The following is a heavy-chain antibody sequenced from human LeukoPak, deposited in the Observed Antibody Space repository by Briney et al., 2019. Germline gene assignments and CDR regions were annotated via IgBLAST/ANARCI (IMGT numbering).Heavy chain of an antibody. V-gene: IGHV3-30-3*01. J-gene: IGHJ4*02. CDR2: ISYDGSNK. D-gene: IGHD3-22*01. CDR3: AGDYYDSSGFFFY. Sequence: GGSLRLSCAASGFTFSSYAMHWVRQAPGKGLEWVAVISYDGSNKYYADSVKGRFTISRDNSKNTLYLQMNSLRAEDTAVYYCAGDYYDSSGFFFYWGQGTLVTVSS. CDR1: GFTFSSYA.